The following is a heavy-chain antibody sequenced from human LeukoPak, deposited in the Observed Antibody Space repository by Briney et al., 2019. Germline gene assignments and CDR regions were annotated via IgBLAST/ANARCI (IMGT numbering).Heavy chain of an antibody. V-gene: IGHV3-30*02. D-gene: IGHD2-15*01. CDR3: AKSTSGAQLSLDY. Sequence: RGGSLRLSCAASGLTFSSYGMHWVRQAPGKGLEWVAFIRYDGSNKYYADSVKGRFTISRDNSKNTLYLQMNSLRAVDTAVYYCAKSTSGAQLSLDYWGQGTLVTVSS. CDR2: IRYDGSNK. J-gene: IGHJ4*02. CDR1: GLTFSSYG.